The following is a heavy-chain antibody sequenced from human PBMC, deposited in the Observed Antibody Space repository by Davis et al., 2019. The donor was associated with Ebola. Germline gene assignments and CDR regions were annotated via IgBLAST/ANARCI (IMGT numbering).Heavy chain of an antibody. CDR2: IGGGEGTT. J-gene: IGHJ4*02. CDR3: AKGEATPEY. Sequence: PGGSLRLSCVVSGFSFRNFAMTWVRQAPGKRLEWVSAIGGGEGTTYYSDSVRGRFTISRDNSRSTVDLQMNSLRVEDTATYYCAKGEATPEYWGQGTLVSVSS. CDR1: GFSFRNFA. D-gene: IGHD5-12*01. V-gene: IGHV3-23*01.